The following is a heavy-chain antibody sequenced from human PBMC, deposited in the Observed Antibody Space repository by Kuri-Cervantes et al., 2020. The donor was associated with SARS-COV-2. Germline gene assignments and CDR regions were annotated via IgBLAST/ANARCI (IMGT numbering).Heavy chain of an antibody. CDR1: GFTFSSYW. J-gene: IGHJ4*02. V-gene: IGHV3-23*01. CDR2: ISGSGGST. CDR3: AILYGSGSYYYFDY. Sequence: GESLKISCAASGFTFSSYWMSWVRQAPGKGLEWVSAISGSGGSTYYADSVKGRFTISRDNSKNTLYLQMNSLRAEDTAVYYCAILYGSGSYYYFDYWGQGTLVTVSS. D-gene: IGHD3-10*01.